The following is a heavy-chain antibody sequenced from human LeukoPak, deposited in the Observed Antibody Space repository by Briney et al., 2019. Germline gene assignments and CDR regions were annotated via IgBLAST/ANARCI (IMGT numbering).Heavy chain of an antibody. CDR3: AKLPGIAPPQRGFDP. V-gene: IGHV1-69*05. D-gene: IGHD6-13*01. CDR2: IIPIFGTA. Sequence: SVKVSCKASGGTFSSYAISWVRQAPGQGLEWMGGIIPIFGTANYAQKFQGRVTITTDESTSTAYMELSSLRSEDTAVFYCAKLPGIAPPQRGFDPWGQGTLVTVSS. CDR1: GGTFSSYA. J-gene: IGHJ5*02.